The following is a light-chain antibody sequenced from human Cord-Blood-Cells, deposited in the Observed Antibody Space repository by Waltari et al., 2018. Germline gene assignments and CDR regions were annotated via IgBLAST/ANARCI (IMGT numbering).Light chain of an antibody. J-gene: IGLJ2*01. V-gene: IGLV2-14*01. CDR2: EVS. CDR1: SSDVGGYNY. Sequence: QSALTQPASVSGSPGQSITLSCTGTSSDVGGYNYVSWYQQYPGKAPKLMIYEVSNRPSGVSNRFSGSKSGNTAALTISGLQAEDEADYYCSSYTSSSVVFGGGTKLTVL. CDR3: SSYTSSSVV.